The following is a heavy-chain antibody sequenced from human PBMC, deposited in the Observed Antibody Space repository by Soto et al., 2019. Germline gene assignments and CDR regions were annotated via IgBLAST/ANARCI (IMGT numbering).Heavy chain of an antibody. J-gene: IGHJ4*02. CDR1: GYTLTELS. CDR2: FDPEDGET. Sequence: ASVKVSCKVSGYTLTELSMHWVRQAPGKGLEWMGGFDPEDGETIYAQKFQGRVTMTEDTSTDTAYMELSSLRSEDTAVYYCATAENYGDYQYYFDYWGQGTLVTVSS. D-gene: IGHD4-17*01. V-gene: IGHV1-24*01. CDR3: ATAENYGDYQYYFDY.